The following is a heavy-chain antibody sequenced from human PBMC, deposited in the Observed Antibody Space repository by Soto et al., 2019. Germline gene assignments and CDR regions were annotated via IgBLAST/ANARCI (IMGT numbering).Heavy chain of an antibody. CDR3: AKEFSKCSSSLGY. V-gene: IGHV3-30-3*02. Sequence: QVQLVESGGGVVQPGRSLRLSCAASGFTFSSYAIHWVRQAPGKGLKWVAVISYDGGNKYYADSVKGRFTISRDNSKNTLYLQMNSLRAEDTAVYYCAKEFSKCSSSLGYWGQGTLVTVSS. D-gene: IGHD6-13*01. CDR1: GFTFSSYA. CDR2: ISYDGGNK. J-gene: IGHJ4*02.